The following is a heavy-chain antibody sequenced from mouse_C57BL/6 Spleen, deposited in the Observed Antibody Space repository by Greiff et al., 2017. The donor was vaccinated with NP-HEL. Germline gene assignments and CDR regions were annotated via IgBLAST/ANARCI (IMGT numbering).Heavy chain of an antibody. D-gene: IGHD2-13*01. CDR3: ARGGLQGAMDY. J-gene: IGHJ4*01. V-gene: IGHV1-82*01. CDR1: GYAFSSSW. Sequence: VQGVESGPELVKPGASVKISCKASGYAFSSSWMNWVKQRPGKGLEWIGRIYPGDGDTNYNGKFKGKATLTADKSSSTAYMQLSSLTSEDSAVYFCARGGLQGAMDYWGQGTSVTVSS. CDR2: IYPGDGDT.